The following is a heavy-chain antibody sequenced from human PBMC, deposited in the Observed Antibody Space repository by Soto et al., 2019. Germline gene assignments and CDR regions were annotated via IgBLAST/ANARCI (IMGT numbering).Heavy chain of an antibody. J-gene: IGHJ4*02. CDR1: GFTFSHYA. Sequence: EVQLLESGGGLVQPGGSLRLSCAASGFTFSHYAMSWVRQAPGKGLEWVSSISSSGSGTYYADSVKGRVTISTDHSKNILYLQMDNLRVEDTAIYYCAMAGELYYFDYRGQGTLVSVSS. CDR3: AMAGELYYFDY. V-gene: IGHV3-23*01. CDR2: ISSSGSGT. D-gene: IGHD1-26*01.